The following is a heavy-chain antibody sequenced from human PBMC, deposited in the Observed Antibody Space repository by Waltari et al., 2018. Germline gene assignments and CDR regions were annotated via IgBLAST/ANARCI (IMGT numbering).Heavy chain of an antibody. V-gene: IGHV4-39*01. CDR3: ATYIGASLGTAAFDV. J-gene: IGHJ3*01. D-gene: IGHD5-12*01. Sequence: QLQLQESGPGLVKPSETLSLTCSVSGVSITSDRHYWGWIRQPPGQGLEWIASLSYSGATSSSPSLKSRVTISRDTSKNQVSLQLGSVTAADTAVYYCATYIGASLGTAAFDVWGQGTMVTVSS. CDR1: GVSITSDRHY. CDR2: LSYSGAT.